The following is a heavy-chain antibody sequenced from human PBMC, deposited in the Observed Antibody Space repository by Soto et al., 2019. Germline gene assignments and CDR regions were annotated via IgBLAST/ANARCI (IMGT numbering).Heavy chain of an antibody. J-gene: IGHJ4*02. CDR2: ISSKGGTT. CDR3: VRRVSRNYDY. Sequence: EVQLAESGGGMVQPGGSLSLSCVASGFTFSSYDMHWVRQAPGKGLEYVSSISSKGGTTYYGNSVKGRCTISRDNSKNTLYPKMGSLRAEEMPGYYCVRRVSRNYDYWGQGTLGTVSS. CDR1: GFTFSSYD. D-gene: IGHD1-7*01. V-gene: IGHV3-64*01.